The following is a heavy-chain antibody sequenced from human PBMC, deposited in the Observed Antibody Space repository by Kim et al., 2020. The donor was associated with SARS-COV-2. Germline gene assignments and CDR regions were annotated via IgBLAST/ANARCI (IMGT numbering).Heavy chain of an antibody. Sequence: GGSLRLSCVASGFSFSSHSLNWVRQAPGGGLQWVSAITGGGRVYYAESVKGRFTLSRDNYKEPVSLQMVTLRVDDTATYFCARETGYGAGSRIDFWGQGT. D-gene: IGHD3-10*01. CDR2: ITGGGRV. V-gene: IGHV3-23*01. CDR1: GFSFSSHS. J-gene: IGHJ4*02. CDR3: ARETGYGAGSRIDF.